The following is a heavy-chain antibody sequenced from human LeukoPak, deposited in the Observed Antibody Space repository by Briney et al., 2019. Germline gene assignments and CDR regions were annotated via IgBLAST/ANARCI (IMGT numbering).Heavy chain of an antibody. J-gene: IGHJ4*02. CDR1: GGSFSGYY. CDR2: INHSGST. Sequence: PSETLSLTCAVYGGSFSGYYWSWIPQPPGKGLEWIGEINHSGSTNYNPSLKSRVTISVDTSKNQFSLKLSSVTAADTAVYYCARENVDIVATIRVYYFDYWGQGTLVTVSS. D-gene: IGHD5-12*01. CDR3: ARENVDIVATIRVYYFDY. V-gene: IGHV4-34*01.